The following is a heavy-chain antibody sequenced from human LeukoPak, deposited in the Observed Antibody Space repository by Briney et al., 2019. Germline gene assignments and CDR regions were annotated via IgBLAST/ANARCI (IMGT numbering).Heavy chain of an antibody. D-gene: IGHD2-21*01. CDR2: ISGSGGAT. V-gene: IGHV3-23*01. J-gene: IGHJ6*02. Sequence: HAGGSLRLSCAASGFTFSSYAMSWVRQAPGKGLEWVSGISGSGGATYYADSVKGRFTISRDNSKNTLYLQMSGLRAEDTAVYYCAKKVITYYYGMDVWGQGTTVTVSS. CDR1: GFTFSSYA. CDR3: AKKVITYYYGMDV.